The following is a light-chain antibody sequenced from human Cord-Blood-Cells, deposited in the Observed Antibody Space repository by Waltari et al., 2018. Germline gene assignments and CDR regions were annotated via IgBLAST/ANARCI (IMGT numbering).Light chain of an antibody. CDR3: CSYAGSFWV. V-gene: IGLV2-11*01. CDR2: DVS. Sequence: QSPPSQPRPVSGSPGQSVPTSCTGTSSHVGGSNYVSWYQPHPGHAPKLMIYDVSKRPSGVPDRFSGSKSGNTASLTISGLQAEDEADYYCCSYAGSFWVFGGGTKLTVL. CDR1: SSHVGGSNY. J-gene: IGLJ3*02.